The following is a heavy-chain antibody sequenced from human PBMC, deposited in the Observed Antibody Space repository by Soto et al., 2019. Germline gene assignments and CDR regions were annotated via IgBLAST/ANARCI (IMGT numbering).Heavy chain of an antibody. Sequence: GGSLRLSCAASEFSFDDYAMIWVRQAPGKGLEWVSVIYSGGSTYYADSVKGRFTISRDNSKNTLYLQMNSLRAEDTAVYYCARGPTQADFDYWGQGTLVTVSS. J-gene: IGHJ4*02. CDR1: EFSFDDYA. V-gene: IGHV3-66*01. CDR2: IYSGGST. CDR3: ARGPTQADFDY.